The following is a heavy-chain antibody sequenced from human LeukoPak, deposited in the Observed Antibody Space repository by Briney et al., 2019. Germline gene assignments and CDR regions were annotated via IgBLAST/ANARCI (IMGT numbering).Heavy chain of an antibody. CDR2: FDPEDGET. CDR3: ATDLSSGTPFDY. CDR1: GYTLTELS. Sequence: ASVKVSCKVSGYTLTELSMHWVRQAPGKGLEWMGGFDPEDGETIYAQKFQGRVTMTEDTSTDTAYMELSSLRSEDTAVYYCATDLSSGTPFDYWGRGTLVTVSS. D-gene: IGHD1/OR15-1a*01. V-gene: IGHV1-24*01. J-gene: IGHJ4*02.